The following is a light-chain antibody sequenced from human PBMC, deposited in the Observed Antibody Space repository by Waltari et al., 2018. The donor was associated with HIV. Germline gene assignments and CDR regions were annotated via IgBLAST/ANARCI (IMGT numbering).Light chain of an antibody. V-gene: IGLV3-19*01. CDR2: GNN. CDR3: DSRDSTGNHAI. Sequence: SFELAQDPAVSVALGQTVRITCQGDNLRNSYAAWYQQKPGRAPVLVIYGNNNRATGIPYRFSASRSGKTASLTITGAQAEDEADYYCDSRDSTGNHAIFGGGTKVTVL. J-gene: IGLJ2*01. CDR1: NLRNSY.